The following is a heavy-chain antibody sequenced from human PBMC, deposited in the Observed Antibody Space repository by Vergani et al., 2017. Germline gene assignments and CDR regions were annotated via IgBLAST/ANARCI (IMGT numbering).Heavy chain of an antibody. J-gene: IGHJ3*02. V-gene: IGHV4-61*10. Sequence: QVQLQESGPGLVKPSETMSLTCTVSGGSVSSGSYYWSWIRQPAGKGLEWIGYIYYSGSTNYNPSLKSRVTISVDTSKNQFSLKLSSVTAADTAVYYCAREGPTIFGVGAFDIWGQGTMVTVSS. D-gene: IGHD3-3*01. CDR3: AREGPTIFGVGAFDI. CDR2: IYYSGST. CDR1: GGSVSSGSYY.